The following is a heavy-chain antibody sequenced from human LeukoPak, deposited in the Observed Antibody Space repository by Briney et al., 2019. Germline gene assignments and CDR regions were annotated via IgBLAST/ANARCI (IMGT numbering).Heavy chain of an antibody. CDR2: SRNKDHRYST. CDR3: VRGHDPFDY. V-gene: IGHV3-72*01. D-gene: IGHD3-3*01. CDR1: GFTFSNYA. J-gene: IGHJ4*02. Sequence: PGGSLRLSCAASGFTFSNYAMNWVRQAAGKGLEWVGRSRNKDHRYSTEYAASVTGRFTISRDESKNSLYLQMNSLKIEDTAIYYCVRGHDPFDYWGQGTLVTVSS.